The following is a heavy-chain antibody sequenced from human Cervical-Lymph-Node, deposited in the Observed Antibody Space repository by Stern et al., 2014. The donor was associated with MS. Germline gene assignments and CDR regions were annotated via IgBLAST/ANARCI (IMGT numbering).Heavy chain of an antibody. CDR1: GASISSVGYY. CDR3: ARGDRLWGSFDY. Sequence: QVQLQESGPGLVKPSQTLSLTCTVSGASISSVGYYWSWIRQYPGKGLEWIGYISYVGSTYYNPSLQSRVSISEDTSENQFSLNLSSVTAADTALYYCARGDRLWGSFDYWGQGTLVTVSS. J-gene: IGHJ4*02. D-gene: IGHD3-16*01. V-gene: IGHV4-31*03. CDR2: ISYVGST.